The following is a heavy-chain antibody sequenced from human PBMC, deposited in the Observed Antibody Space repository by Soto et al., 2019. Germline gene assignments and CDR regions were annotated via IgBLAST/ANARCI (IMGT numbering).Heavy chain of an antibody. D-gene: IGHD1-26*01. Sequence: SENLSLTCSVSGAPISSYFWSWIRQPAGKGLEWIGHLFPGGTTSHNSSLKSRVSMSIDTSKNQFSLTLTSVTAAGTAVHYCARTLSGFTYGARQFYFDYWGQGALVTGSS. CDR3: ARTLSGFTYGARQFYFDY. CDR2: LFPGGTT. V-gene: IGHV4-4*07. J-gene: IGHJ4*02. CDR1: GAPISSYF.